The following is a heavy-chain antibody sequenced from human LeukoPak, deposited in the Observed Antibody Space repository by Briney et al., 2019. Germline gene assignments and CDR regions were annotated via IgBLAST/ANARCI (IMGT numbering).Heavy chain of an antibody. Sequence: GGSLRLSCVASGXNFDDSAMHWVRQAPGKGLEWVSLISADGGSTFSADSVKGRFSISRDNSKNSLYLQMNSLRSEDTAMYYCAKESGKFDYWGQGTLVAVSS. V-gene: IGHV3-43*02. CDR2: ISADGGST. CDR1: GXNFDDSA. CDR3: AKESGKFDY. J-gene: IGHJ4*02.